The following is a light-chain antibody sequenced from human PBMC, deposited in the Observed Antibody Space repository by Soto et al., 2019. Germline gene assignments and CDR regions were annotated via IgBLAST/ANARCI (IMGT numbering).Light chain of an antibody. Sequence: QAVVTQPPSVSGTPGQGVTISCSGSSSNIGVNTVNWYQHLPGTAPKLLIYSDSQRPSGVPDRFSGSKSGSSASLAISGLQSADEADYYCAAWDDSLNGVVFGGGTKLTVL. CDR2: SDS. CDR1: SSNIGVNT. J-gene: IGLJ2*01. V-gene: IGLV1-44*01. CDR3: AAWDDSLNGVV.